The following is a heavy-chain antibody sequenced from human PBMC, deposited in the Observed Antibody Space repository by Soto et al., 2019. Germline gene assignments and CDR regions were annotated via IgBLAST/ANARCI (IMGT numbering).Heavy chain of an antibody. CDR2: INPNSGGT. CDR3: ARAAVAGTPDYYYYYMDV. J-gene: IGHJ6*03. D-gene: IGHD6-19*01. CDR1: GYTFTGYY. Sequence: QVQLVQSGAEVKKPGASVKVSCKASGYTFTGYYMHWVRQAPGQGLEWMGWINPNSGGTNYAQKFQGWVTMTRDTSISTAYMELSRLRSDDTAVYYCARAAVAGTPDYYYYYMDVWGKGTTVTVSS. V-gene: IGHV1-2*04.